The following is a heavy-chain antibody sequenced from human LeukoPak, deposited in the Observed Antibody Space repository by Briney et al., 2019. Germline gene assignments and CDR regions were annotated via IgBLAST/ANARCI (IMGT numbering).Heavy chain of an antibody. CDR3: AKDLGHWVLWFGETHGD. Sequence: GGSLRLSCTVSGFTLSSYEMSWIRQAPGKGLEWVSSVDYSADSTHYADSVMGRFTISRDNSKNTLYLQMNSLRAEDTAVYYCAKDLGHWVLWFGETHGDRGQGTLVTVSS. CDR2: VDYSADST. CDR1: GFTLSSYE. J-gene: IGHJ4*02. V-gene: IGHV3-23*01. D-gene: IGHD3-10*01.